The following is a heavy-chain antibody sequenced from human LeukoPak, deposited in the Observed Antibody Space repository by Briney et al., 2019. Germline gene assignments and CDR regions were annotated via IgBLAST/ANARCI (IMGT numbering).Heavy chain of an antibody. CDR2: IRSKANSYAT. D-gene: IGHD4-17*01. V-gene: IGHV3-73*01. CDR1: GFTFSGSG. Sequence: GGSLRLSCAASGFTFSGSGMHWVRQTSGKGLEWVGRIRSKANSYATAYGASVKGRFTISRDDSKNTAYLQMDSLKTEDTAVYYCTAITNYGDFFSDYWGQGTLVTVST. J-gene: IGHJ4*02. CDR3: TAITNYGDFFSDY.